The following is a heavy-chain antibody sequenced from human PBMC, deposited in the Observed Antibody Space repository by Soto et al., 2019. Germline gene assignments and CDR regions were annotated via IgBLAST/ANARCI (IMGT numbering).Heavy chain of an antibody. CDR3: ARGVGSSPPQY. D-gene: IGHD1-26*01. CDR2: IYDSGSP. J-gene: IGHJ4*02. V-gene: IGHV4-59*01. CDR1: GGSISVYY. Sequence: SETLSLTCTISGGSISVYYWSWIRQPPGQALEWIGYIYDSGSPYYNPSLKSRVIISADTSTNQISLKLTSATAADTAVYYCARGVGSSPPQYWGRGTLVTVSS.